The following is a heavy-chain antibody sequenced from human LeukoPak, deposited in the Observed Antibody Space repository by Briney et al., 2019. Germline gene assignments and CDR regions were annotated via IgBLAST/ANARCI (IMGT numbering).Heavy chain of an antibody. CDR1: GYTFTSYA. J-gene: IGHJ4*02. CDR2: INAGNGNT. V-gene: IGHV1-3*01. D-gene: IGHD2-15*01. Sequence: ASVKVSCKASGYTFTSYAMHWVRQAPGQRLEWMGWINAGNGNTKYSQKFQGRVTITRDTSASTAYMELGSLRSEDTAVYYCAMEGYCSGGSCYTFDYWGQGTLVTVSS. CDR3: AMEGYCSGGSCYTFDY.